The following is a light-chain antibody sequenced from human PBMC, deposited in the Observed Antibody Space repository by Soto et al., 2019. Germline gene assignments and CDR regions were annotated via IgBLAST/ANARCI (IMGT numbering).Light chain of an antibody. Sequence: QSALTQPASVSGSPGQSIAISCTGTSSDVGYHNVVSWYQQHPGKAPKLMIYEASKRPSGVSNRFSGSKSGNTASLTISGLQAEDEADYYCCSYADSSTYVFGTGTKVTVL. CDR1: SSDVGYHNV. CDR3: CSYADSSTYV. V-gene: IGLV2-23*01. CDR2: EAS. J-gene: IGLJ1*01.